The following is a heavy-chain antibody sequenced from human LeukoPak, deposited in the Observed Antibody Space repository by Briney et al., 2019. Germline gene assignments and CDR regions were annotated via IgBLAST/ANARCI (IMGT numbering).Heavy chain of an antibody. V-gene: IGHV3-7*01. D-gene: IGHD4-23*01. CDR3: ARDRGYSTLDY. J-gene: IGHJ4*02. CDR1: AFTFSNYW. CDR2: IKEDGSEI. Sequence: GGSLRLSCAASAFTFSNYWMSWVRQAPGKGLEWVANIKEDGSEINYVDSVKGRFTISRDNAKNSLYLQMNSLRVDDTAVYYCARDRGYSTLDYWGQGTLVTVSS.